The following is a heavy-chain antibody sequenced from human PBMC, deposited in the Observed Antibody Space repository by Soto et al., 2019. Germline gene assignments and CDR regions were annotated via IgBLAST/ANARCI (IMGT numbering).Heavy chain of an antibody. CDR3: AKDTGGVVIKGFDY. J-gene: IGHJ4*02. Sequence: EVQLVESGGGLVQPGRSLRLSCAASGFTFDDYAMHWVRQAPGKGLEWVSGISWNSGSIGYADSVKGRFTISRDNAKNSLYLQMNSLRAEDTALYYCAKDTGGVVIKGFDYWGQGTLVTVSS. V-gene: IGHV3-9*01. CDR2: ISWNSGSI. D-gene: IGHD3-3*01. CDR1: GFTFDDYA.